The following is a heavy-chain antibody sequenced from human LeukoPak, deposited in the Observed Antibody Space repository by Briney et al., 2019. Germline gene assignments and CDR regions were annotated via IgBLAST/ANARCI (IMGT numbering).Heavy chain of an antibody. CDR2: INHSGST. CDR3: ARDYYDSSGDNWYFDL. V-gene: IGHV4-34*01. Sequence: SETLSLTCAVYGGSFSGYYWSWIRQPPGKGLEWIGEINHSGSTNYNPSLKSRVTMSVDTSKNQFSLKLSSVTAADTAVYYCARDYYDSSGDNWYFDLWGRGTLVTVSS. J-gene: IGHJ2*01. CDR1: GGSFSGYY. D-gene: IGHD3-22*01.